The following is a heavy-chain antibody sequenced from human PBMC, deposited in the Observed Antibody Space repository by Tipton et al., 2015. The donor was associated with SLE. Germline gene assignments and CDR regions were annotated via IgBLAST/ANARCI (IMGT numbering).Heavy chain of an antibody. D-gene: IGHD3-9*01. Sequence: TLSLTCTVSGGSISRGGYIWSWIRQPPGKGLEWIGSIYYSGSTYYNPSLKSRVTISVDTSKNQFSLKLSSVTAADTAVYYCAREYRQLRYFDWFSDDWGQGTLATVSS. CDR2: IYYSGST. CDR1: GGSISRGGYI. CDR3: AREYRQLRYFDWFSDD. J-gene: IGHJ4*01. V-gene: IGHV4-39*07.